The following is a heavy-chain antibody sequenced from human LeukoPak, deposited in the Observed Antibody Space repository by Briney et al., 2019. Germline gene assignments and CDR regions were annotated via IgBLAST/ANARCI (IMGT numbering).Heavy chain of an antibody. J-gene: IGHJ6*02. V-gene: IGHV1-69*05. CDR1: GGTFSSYA. CDR2: IIPIFGTA. CDR3: VRVWPPNAVDRGMTYSYFNALDV. Sequence: SVKVSCKASGGTFSSYAISWVRQAPGQGLEWMGGIIPIFGTANYAQKFQGRVTMTIDRATRTVYMDLKRLRLDDTAVYYCVRVWPPNAVDRGMTYSYFNALDVWGQGTTVIVSS. D-gene: IGHD1-1*01.